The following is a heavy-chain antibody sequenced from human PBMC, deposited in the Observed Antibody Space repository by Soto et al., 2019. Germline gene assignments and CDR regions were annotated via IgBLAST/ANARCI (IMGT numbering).Heavy chain of an antibody. CDR1: GGSISSGGYS. CDR3: AREYYDSSGSSYIDY. Sequence: QLLLQESGSGLLKPSQTLSLTCAVSGGSISSGGYSWSWIRQPPGKGLEWIGYIYHSGSTYYNPSLKRRVTISVDRSKNQFSLKLSSVNAADTAVYYCAREYYDSSGSSYIDYWGQGTLVTVSS. V-gene: IGHV4-30-2*01. D-gene: IGHD3-22*01. CDR2: IYHSGST. J-gene: IGHJ4*02.